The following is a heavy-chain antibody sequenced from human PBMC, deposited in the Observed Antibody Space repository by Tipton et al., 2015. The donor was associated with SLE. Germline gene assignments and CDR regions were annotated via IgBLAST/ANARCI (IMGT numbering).Heavy chain of an antibody. CDR1: GGSISSGGYY. Sequence: TLSLTCTVSGGSISSGGYYWSWIRQYPGKGLEWIGYIYYRGTTHYNPSLESRASISVDTSRNQFSLNLTSVTAADTAVFYCARSHRITIFGVVTPDAFDIWGQGTMVTVSS. D-gene: IGHD3-3*01. CDR3: ARSHRITIFGVVTPDAFDI. V-gene: IGHV4-31*03. J-gene: IGHJ3*02. CDR2: IYYRGTT.